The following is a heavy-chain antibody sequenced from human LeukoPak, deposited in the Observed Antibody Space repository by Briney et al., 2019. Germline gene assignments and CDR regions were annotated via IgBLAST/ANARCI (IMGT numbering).Heavy chain of an antibody. V-gene: IGHV3-23*01. D-gene: IGHD3-9*01. Sequence: PGGSLRLSCAASGFTFSSYAMSWVRQAPGKGLEWVSAISGSGDSTNYADSVKGRFTISRDNSKNTLYLQMNSLRAEDTAVYYCARAAPYYDILTGYSSAAFDIWGQGTMVTVSS. CDR3: ARAAPYYDILTGYSSAAFDI. J-gene: IGHJ3*02. CDR2: ISGSGDST. CDR1: GFTFSSYA.